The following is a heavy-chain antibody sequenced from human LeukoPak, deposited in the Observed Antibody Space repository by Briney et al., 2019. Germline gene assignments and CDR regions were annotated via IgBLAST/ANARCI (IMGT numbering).Heavy chain of an antibody. CDR2: IYYSGNS. CDR1: GGSLSTYY. V-gene: IGHV4-59*12. J-gene: IGHJ3*02. Sequence: SETLSLTCTVSGGSLSTYYWSWIRQPPGKGLEWIGYIYYSGNSNYNPSLKSRVTMSLDTSKNQFSPKLNSVTAADTAVYYCVRRVAVRGFYGFDIWGQGAMVTVSS. CDR3: VRRVAVRGFYGFDI. D-gene: IGHD6-6*01.